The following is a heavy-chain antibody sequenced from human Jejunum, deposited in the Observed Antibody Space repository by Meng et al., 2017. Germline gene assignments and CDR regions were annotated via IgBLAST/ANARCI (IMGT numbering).Heavy chain of an antibody. V-gene: IGHV4-34*01. J-gene: IGHJ4*02. D-gene: IGHD5/OR15-5a*01. CDR2: INHRGSI. CDR3: SYSIYSFDY. Sequence: QVQVQQWGAGLLKPSETLSLTSAVYGGSFSTYFWTWFRQPPGKGLEWIGEINHRGSIHYNPSLGSRVTISADTSKGQVSLNLTSVTAADTAVFYCSYSIYSFDYWGQGSRVT. CDR1: GGSFSTYF.